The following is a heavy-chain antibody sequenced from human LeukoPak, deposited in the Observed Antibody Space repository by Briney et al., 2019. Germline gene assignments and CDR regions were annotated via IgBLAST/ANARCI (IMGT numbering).Heavy chain of an antibody. D-gene: IGHD3-10*01. CDR1: GFTFSSYG. Sequence: PGGSLRLSCAASGFTFSSYGMSWVRQAPGKGLEWVSAISGSGGSTYYADSVKGRFTISRDNSKNTLYLQMNSLRAEDTAVYYCAKVTMSLLWFGEVPLFDYWGQGTLVTVSS. V-gene: IGHV3-23*01. CDR3: AKVTMSLLWFGEVPLFDY. J-gene: IGHJ4*02. CDR2: ISGSGGST.